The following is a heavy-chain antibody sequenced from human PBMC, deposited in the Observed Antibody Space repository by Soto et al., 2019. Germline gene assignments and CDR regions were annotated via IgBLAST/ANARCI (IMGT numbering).Heavy chain of an antibody. CDR2: ISYDGSNK. CDR1: GFTFSSYG. CDR3: AKPDYDYVWGSYRYHPLDY. J-gene: IGHJ4*02. V-gene: IGHV3-30*18. Sequence: QPGGSLRLSCAASGFTFSSYGMHWVRQAPGKGLEWVAVISYDGSNKYYADSVKGRFTISRDNSKNTLYLQMNSLRAEDTAVYYCAKPDYDYVWGSYRYHPLDYWGQGT. D-gene: IGHD3-16*02.